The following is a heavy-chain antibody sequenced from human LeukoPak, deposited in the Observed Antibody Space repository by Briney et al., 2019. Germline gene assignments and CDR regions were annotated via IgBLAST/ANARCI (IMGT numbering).Heavy chain of an antibody. CDR1: GFXFSSYG. D-gene: IGHD3-10*01. V-gene: IGHV3-30*18. CDR2: ISYDGSVK. CDR3: ANDLKGSGTYGMDV. J-gene: IGHJ6*02. Sequence: GGSLRLSCAVSGFXFSSYGMHWVRQAPGKGLEWVAFISYDGSVKYYADSVKGRLTISRGDSKNTLYLQMNSLRAEDTAVYYCANDLKGSGTYGMDVWGQGTTVTVSS.